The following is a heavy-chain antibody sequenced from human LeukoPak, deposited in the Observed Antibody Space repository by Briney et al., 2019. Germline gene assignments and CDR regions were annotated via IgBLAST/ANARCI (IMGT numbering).Heavy chain of an antibody. CDR1: GFTFSSYA. J-gene: IGHJ4*02. V-gene: IGHV3-64*01. CDR2: ISSNGGST. CDR3: AKAYGSSGYYQLPIDF. Sequence: GGSLRLSCAASGFTFSSYAMHWVRQAPGKGLEYVSAISSNGGSTYYANSVKGRFTISRDNSKNTLYLQMNSLRAEDTAVYYCAKAYGSSGYYQLPIDFWGQGTLVTVSS. D-gene: IGHD3-22*01.